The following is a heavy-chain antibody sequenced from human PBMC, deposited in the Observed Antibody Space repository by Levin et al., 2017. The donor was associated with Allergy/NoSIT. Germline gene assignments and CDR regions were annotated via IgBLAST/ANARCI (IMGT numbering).Heavy chain of an antibody. CDR3: ATSGYGSGSYYVA. V-gene: IGHV3-21*01. Sequence: GGSLRLSCAASGFTFSSYSMNWVRQAPGKGLEWVSSISSSSSYIYYADSVKGRFTISRDNAKNSLYLQMNSLRAEDTAVYYCATSGYGSGSYYVAWGQGTLVTVSS. J-gene: IGHJ5*02. D-gene: IGHD3-10*01. CDR2: ISSSSSYI. CDR1: GFTFSSYS.